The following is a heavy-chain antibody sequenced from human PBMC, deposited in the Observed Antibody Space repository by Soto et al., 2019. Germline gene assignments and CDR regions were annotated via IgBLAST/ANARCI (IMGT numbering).Heavy chain of an antibody. Sequence: EVQLVASGGGLVQPGGSLRLSCAASGFSFSGFWMHWVRQAPGKGLVWVSRMFTDVSTTYYADSVKGRFTISRDNAKSTLYLQMNSLRDEDTAVYYCVRGNTGYGNFDSWGQGTLVTVSS. CDR1: GFSFSGFW. J-gene: IGHJ4*02. CDR2: MFTDVSTT. D-gene: IGHD5-12*01. V-gene: IGHV3-74*01. CDR3: VRGNTGYGNFDS.